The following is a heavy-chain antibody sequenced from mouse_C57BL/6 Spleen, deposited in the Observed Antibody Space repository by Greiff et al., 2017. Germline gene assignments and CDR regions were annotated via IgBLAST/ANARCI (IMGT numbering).Heavy chain of an antibody. J-gene: IGHJ2*01. CDR2: IHPNSGST. D-gene: IGHD2-10*01. Sequence: QVQLLQSGAELVKPGASVKLSCKASGYTFTSYWMHWVKQRPGQGLEWIGMIHPNSGSTNYNETFKSKAKLTVNKSSSTAYMLLSSLTSEDSAVYYCASAPYYDNGYDYWGQGTTLTVAS. CDR1: GYTFTSYW. V-gene: IGHV1-64*01. CDR3: ASAPYYDNGYDY.